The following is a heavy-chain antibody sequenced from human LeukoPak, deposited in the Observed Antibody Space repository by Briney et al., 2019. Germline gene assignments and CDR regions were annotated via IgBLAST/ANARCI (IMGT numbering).Heavy chain of an antibody. CDR1: GFTFSGSA. CDR3: TAQELYGDYAPFDY. D-gene: IGHD4-17*01. V-gene: IGHV3-73*01. CDR2: IRSKANSYAT. Sequence: LPGGSLRLSCAASGFTFSGSAMHWVRQASGKGLEWVGRIRSKANSYATAYAASVKGRFTISRDDSKNTAYLQMNSLKTEDTAVYYCTAQELYGDYAPFDYWGQGTLVTVSS. J-gene: IGHJ4*02.